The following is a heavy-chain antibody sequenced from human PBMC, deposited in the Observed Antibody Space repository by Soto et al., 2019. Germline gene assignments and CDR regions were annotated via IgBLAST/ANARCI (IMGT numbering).Heavy chain of an antibody. D-gene: IGHD4-4*01. Sequence: SETLSLTCTVSGGSISSYYWSWIRQPPGKGLEWIGYIYYSGSTNYNPSLKSRVTISVDTSKNQFSLKLSSVTAADTAVYYCARTSTLTGYYYMAFWGKGTTVTVSS. J-gene: IGHJ6*03. CDR3: ARTSTLTGYYYMAF. V-gene: IGHV4-59*01. CDR2: IYYSGST. CDR1: GGSISSYY.